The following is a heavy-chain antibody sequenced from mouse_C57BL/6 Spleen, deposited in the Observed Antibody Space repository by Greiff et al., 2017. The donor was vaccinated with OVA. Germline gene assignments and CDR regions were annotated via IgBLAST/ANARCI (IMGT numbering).Heavy chain of an antibody. V-gene: IGHV1-52*01. Sequence: VQLQQPGAELVRPGSSVKLSCKASGYTFTSYWMHWVKQRPIQGLEWIGNIDPSDSETHYNQKFKDKATLTVDKSSSTAYMQLSSLTSEDSAVYYCAVFYGSSYGFDVWGTGTTVTVSS. D-gene: IGHD1-1*01. CDR2: IDPSDSET. CDR1: GYTFTSYW. CDR3: AVFYGSSYGFDV. J-gene: IGHJ1*03.